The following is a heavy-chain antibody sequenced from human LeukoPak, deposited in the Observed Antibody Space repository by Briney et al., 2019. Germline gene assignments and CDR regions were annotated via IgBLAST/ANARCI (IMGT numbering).Heavy chain of an antibody. J-gene: IGHJ5*02. CDR3: ARLEKLISAKRVWFDP. CDR2: IYPGDSDI. CDR1: GYSFSSYW. D-gene: IGHD2-15*01. Sequence: GESLKISCKGSGYSFSSYWIVWVRQMPGKGLEWMGIIYPGDSDIKYSPSFQGHVTISADKSISTAYLQWSSLKASDTAMHYCARLEKLISAKRVWFDPWGQGTLVTVSS. V-gene: IGHV5-51*01.